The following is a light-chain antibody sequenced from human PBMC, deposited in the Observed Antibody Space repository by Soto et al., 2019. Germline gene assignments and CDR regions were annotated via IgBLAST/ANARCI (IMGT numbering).Light chain of an antibody. CDR1: QSVSSN. CDR2: GAS. J-gene: IGKJ5*01. Sequence: EIVLTQSPATLSLSPGERATLSCRASQSVSSNLAWYQQKPGQAPRLLIYGASTRATGIPARFSGSGSGTEFTLTISSLEPEDFAVYYCQQRSNWPPLTFGQGTRLEI. V-gene: IGKV3-11*01. CDR3: QQRSNWPPLT.